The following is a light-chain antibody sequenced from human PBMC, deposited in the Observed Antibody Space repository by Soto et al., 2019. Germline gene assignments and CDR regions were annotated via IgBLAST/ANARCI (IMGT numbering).Light chain of an antibody. CDR2: EVS. CDR1: SSDVGRYIY. Sequence: QSVLTQPPSASGSPGQSVTISCTGTSSDVGRYIYVSWYQQYPGKAPKLLIYEVSKRPSGVPDRFSGSKSGNTASLTVSGLQAEDEADYYCSSYAGSNNLLFGGGTQLTVL. J-gene: IGLJ2*01. V-gene: IGLV2-8*01. CDR3: SSYAGSNNLL.